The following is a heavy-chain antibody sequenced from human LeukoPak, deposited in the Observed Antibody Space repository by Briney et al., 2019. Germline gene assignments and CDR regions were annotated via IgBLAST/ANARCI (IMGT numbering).Heavy chain of an antibody. V-gene: IGHV3-53*01. CDR2: MYSGGST. Sequence: GGSLRLSCAASGVTVNSNYMSWVRQAPGKGLDWVSVMYSGGSTFYAQSVKGRFTVSRDNSKNTLYLQMNSLRAEDTAVYYCANGYDSSGLFDYWGQGTLVTVSS. CDR3: ANGYDSSGLFDY. J-gene: IGHJ4*02. D-gene: IGHD3-22*01. CDR1: GVTVNSNY.